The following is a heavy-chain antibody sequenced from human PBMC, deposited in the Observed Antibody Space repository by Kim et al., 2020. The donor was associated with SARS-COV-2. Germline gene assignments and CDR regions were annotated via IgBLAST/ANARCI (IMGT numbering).Heavy chain of an antibody. CDR3: VKVKDRINVFDI. D-gene: IGHD2-15*01. V-gene: IGHV3-9*01. Sequence: GYANSGKGRFTISRDNGKNSLYLQMNSLRVEETALYYCVKVKDRINVFDIWGQGTMVTVSS. J-gene: IGHJ3*02.